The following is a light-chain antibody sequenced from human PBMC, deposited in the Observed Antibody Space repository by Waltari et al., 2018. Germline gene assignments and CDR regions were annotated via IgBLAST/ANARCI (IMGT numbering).Light chain of an antibody. Sequence: QLVLTQSPSASASLGASAKLTCTLNSGYSTYAIGWHQQQPEKGPRHLMKLNSDGTYTTGDWIPDRFSGSSSGADRYLTISSRQAEDEADYYGQTSVIFGGGTKLTVL. CDR2: LNSDGTY. V-gene: IGLV4-69*01. J-gene: IGLJ2*01. CDR1: SGYSTYA. CDR3: QTSVI.